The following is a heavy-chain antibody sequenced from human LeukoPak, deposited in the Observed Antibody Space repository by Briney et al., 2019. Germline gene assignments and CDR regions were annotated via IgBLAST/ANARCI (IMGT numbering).Heavy chain of an antibody. CDR3: ARTGAMGYDILTGYYNGYYYYYMDV. Sequence: SETLSLTCAVYGGSFSGYYWSWIRQPPGKGLEWIGEINHSGSTNYNPSLKSRATISVDTSKNQFSLKLSSVTAADTAVYYCARTGAMGYDILTGYYNGYYYYYMDVWGKGTTVTVSS. CDR1: GGSFSGYY. D-gene: IGHD3-9*01. J-gene: IGHJ6*03. V-gene: IGHV4-34*01. CDR2: INHSGST.